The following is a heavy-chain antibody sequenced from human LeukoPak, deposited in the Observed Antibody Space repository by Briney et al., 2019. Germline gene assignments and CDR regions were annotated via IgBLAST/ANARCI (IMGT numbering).Heavy chain of an antibody. CDR3: VRYLSSGLDL. J-gene: IGHJ5*02. Sequence: SETLSLTCTVSGGSISSYYWSWIRQPPGTGLEWIGYILYTGITSYNPSLNSRLTMSVDTSINQFSLSLGSVTAADTATYYCVRYLSSGLDLWGQGIPVTVSS. CDR2: ILYTGIT. V-gene: IGHV4-59*13. D-gene: IGHD3-22*01. CDR1: GGSISSYY.